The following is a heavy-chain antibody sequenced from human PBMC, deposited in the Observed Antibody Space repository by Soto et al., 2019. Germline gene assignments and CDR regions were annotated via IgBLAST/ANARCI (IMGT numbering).Heavy chain of an antibody. D-gene: IGHD1-26*01. V-gene: IGHV3-33*01. CDR3: AREVGTGYYGMDV. J-gene: IGHJ6*02. Sequence: PGGSLRLSCAASGFTFSSYGMHWVRQAPGKGLEWVAVIWYDGSNKYYADSVKSRFTISRDNSKNTLYLQMNSLRAEDTAVYYCAREVGTGYYGMDVWGQGTTVTVSS. CDR1: GFTFSSYG. CDR2: IWYDGSNK.